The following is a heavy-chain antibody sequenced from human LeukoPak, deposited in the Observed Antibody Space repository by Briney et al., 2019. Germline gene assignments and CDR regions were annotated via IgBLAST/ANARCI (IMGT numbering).Heavy chain of an antibody. CDR3: ARGLDTAMTPFDY. V-gene: IGHV3-7*01. D-gene: IGHD5-18*01. Sequence: GGSLRLSCAASGFTFSSYWMSWVRQAPGKGLEWVANIKQDGSEKYYVDSVKGRFTISRDNAKDSVFLQMNSLRAEDTAVYYCARGLDTAMTPFDYWGQGTLVTVSS. CDR1: GFTFSSYW. CDR2: IKQDGSEK. J-gene: IGHJ4*02.